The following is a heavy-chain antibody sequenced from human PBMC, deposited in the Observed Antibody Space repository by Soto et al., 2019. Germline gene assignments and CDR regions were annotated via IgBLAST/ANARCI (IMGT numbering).Heavy chain of an antibody. Sequence: ASVKVSCKASGYTFTGYYMHWVRQAPRQGLEWMGLINPNSGGTNYAQKFQGRVTMTRDTSISTAYMELSRLRSDDTAVYYCARGPPSYYSGYDLNWFDPWGQGTLVTVSS. CDR1: GYTFTGYY. V-gene: IGHV1-2*02. D-gene: IGHD5-12*01. CDR2: INPNSGGT. CDR3: ARGPPSYYSGYDLNWFDP. J-gene: IGHJ5*02.